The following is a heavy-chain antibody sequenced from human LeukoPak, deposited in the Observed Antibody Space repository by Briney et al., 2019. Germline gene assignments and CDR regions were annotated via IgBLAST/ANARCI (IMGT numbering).Heavy chain of an antibody. CDR1: GFTFSSYA. J-gene: IGHJ4*02. V-gene: IGHV3-23*01. CDR2: ISGSGGST. Sequence: GGSLRLSCAASGFTFSSYAMSWVRQAPGKGLEWVSAISGSGGSTYYADSVKGRFTISRDNSKNTLYLHMNSLRAEDTAVYYCAKDGDWNAPLPKYFDYWGQGTLVTVSS. D-gene: IGHD1-1*01. CDR3: AKDGDWNAPLPKYFDY.